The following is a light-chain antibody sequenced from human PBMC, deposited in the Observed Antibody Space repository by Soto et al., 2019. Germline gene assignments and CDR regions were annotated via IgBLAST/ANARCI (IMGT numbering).Light chain of an antibody. V-gene: IGKV1-39*01. J-gene: IGKJ1*01. CDR1: QSISSY. CDR2: AAS. Sequence: DIQMTQSPSSLSASVGDRVTITCRASQSISSYLNWYQQKLGKAPQLLIYAASNLQGGVPSRFSDSGSMTNFTLTISSLQPQDFATYDCQQTYTPPRTFGHGTKVEIK. CDR3: QQTYTPPRT.